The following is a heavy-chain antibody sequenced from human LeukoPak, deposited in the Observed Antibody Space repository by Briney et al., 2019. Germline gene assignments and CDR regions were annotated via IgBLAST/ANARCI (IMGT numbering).Heavy chain of an antibody. CDR2: IYYSGTT. J-gene: IGHJ4*02. Sequence: SETLSLTCTVSGGSISSSSYSWGWIRQPPGKGLERIGSIYYSGTTYYNPSLKSRVTISVDTSKIQFSLKLSSVAATDTAVYFCARLRFDFWSGYTHPYFDYWGQGTLVTVSS. V-gene: IGHV4-39*01. CDR1: GGSISSSSYS. D-gene: IGHD3-3*01. CDR3: ARLRFDFWSGYTHPYFDY.